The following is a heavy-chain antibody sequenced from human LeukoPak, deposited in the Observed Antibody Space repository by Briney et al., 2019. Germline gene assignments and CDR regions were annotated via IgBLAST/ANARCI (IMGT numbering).Heavy chain of an antibody. CDR2: ISYDGSNK. V-gene: IGHV3-30*18. Sequence: GGSLRLSCAASGFTFSSYGMHWVRQAPGKGLEWVAVISYDGSNKYYADSVKGRFTISRDNSKNTLYLQMNSLRAEDTAVYYCAKDSGWGLRYYYMDVWGKGTTVTVSS. J-gene: IGHJ6*03. CDR1: GFTFSSYG. CDR3: AKDSGWGLRYYYMDV. D-gene: IGHD7-27*01.